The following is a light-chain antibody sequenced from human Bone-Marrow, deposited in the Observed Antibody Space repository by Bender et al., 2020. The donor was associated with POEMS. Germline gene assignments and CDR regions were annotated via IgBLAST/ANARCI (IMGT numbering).Light chain of an antibody. CDR3: QSYDAGLGGSWV. J-gene: IGLJ1*01. CDR1: TSNIGGDSN. Sequence: QSVLTQPPSVSGAPGQRVTISCSGSTSNIGGDSNVHWYQQLPGTAPKLLIVGDNSRPAGVPDRFSASKSGSSASLAITGLRTEDEADYYCQSYDAGLGGSWVFGTGTKVTVL. V-gene: IGLV1-40*01. CDR2: GDN.